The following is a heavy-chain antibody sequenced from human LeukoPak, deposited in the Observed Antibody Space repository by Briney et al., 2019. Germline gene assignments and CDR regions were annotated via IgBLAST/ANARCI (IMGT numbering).Heavy chain of an antibody. CDR1: GGSISSYY. J-gene: IGHJ4*02. CDR2: IYYSGST. Sequence: SETLSLTCTVSGGSISSYYWSWIRRPPGKGLEWIGYIYYSGSTNYNPSLKSRVTISVDTSKNQFSLKLSSVTAADTAVYYCARGALRYFDWLLDYFDYWGQGTLVTVSS. CDR3: ARGALRYFDWLLDYFDY. V-gene: IGHV4-59*01. D-gene: IGHD3-9*01.